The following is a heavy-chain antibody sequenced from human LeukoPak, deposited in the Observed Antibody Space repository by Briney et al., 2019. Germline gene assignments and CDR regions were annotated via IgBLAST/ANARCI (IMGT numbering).Heavy chain of an antibody. Sequence: GGSLRLSCAASGFTFSDYYMSWIRQAPGKGLEWVSYISSSSSYTNYAGSVKGRFTISRDNAKSSLYLQMNSLRAEDTAVYYCARDGYSSSWYWFDYWGQGTLVTVSS. CDR2: ISSSSSYT. D-gene: IGHD6-13*01. CDR1: GFTFSDYY. J-gene: IGHJ4*02. CDR3: ARDGYSSSWYWFDY. V-gene: IGHV3-11*06.